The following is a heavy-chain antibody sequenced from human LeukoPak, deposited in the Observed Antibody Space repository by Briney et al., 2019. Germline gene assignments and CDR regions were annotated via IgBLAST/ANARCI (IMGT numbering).Heavy chain of an antibody. D-gene: IGHD6-6*01. Sequence: GGSLRLSCVASGFTFSSNSMNWVRQAPGKGLEWVSYISSSSNSIYNADSVRGRFTISRDNSKNTLYLQMNSLRAEDTAVYYCAKDQFEYSSSSPHYWGQGTLVTVSS. J-gene: IGHJ4*02. CDR3: AKDQFEYSSSSPHY. CDR2: ISSSSNSI. V-gene: IGHV3-48*01. CDR1: GFTFSSNS.